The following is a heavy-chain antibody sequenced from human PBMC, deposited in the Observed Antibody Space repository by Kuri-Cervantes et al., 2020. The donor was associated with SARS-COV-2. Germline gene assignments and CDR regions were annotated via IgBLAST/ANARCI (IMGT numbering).Heavy chain of an antibody. CDR1: GASISGSPHY. J-gene: IGHJ4*02. CDR3: ARVDSSGYIGFDY. D-gene: IGHD3-22*01. Sequence: SETLSLTCSVSGASISGSPHYWDWLRQTPGKGLEWIGNIYYSGNTYYNPSLESRVAIFLDTSKNQFSLKLNSVTAADTAVYYCARVDSSGYIGFDYWCQGTLVTVSS. V-gene: IGHV4-39*01. CDR2: IYYSGNT.